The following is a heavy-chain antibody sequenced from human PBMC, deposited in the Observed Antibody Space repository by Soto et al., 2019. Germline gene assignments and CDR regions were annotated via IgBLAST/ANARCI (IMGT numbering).Heavy chain of an antibody. V-gene: IGHV3-30*18. Sequence: GGSLRLSCAASGFTFSSYGMHWVRQAPGKGLEWVAVISYDGGNKYYADSVKGRFTISRDNSKNTLYLQMNSLRAEDTAVYYCAKVRWGWPISGYFDYWGQGTLVTVSS. CDR1: GFTFSSYG. J-gene: IGHJ4*02. CDR3: AKVRWGWPISGYFDY. CDR2: ISYDGGNK. D-gene: IGHD6-19*01.